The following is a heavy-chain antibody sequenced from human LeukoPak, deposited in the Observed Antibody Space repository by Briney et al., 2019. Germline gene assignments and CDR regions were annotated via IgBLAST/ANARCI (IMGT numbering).Heavy chain of an antibody. CDR3: AKEGQRRVSYYYGSGSSFLGY. J-gene: IGHJ4*02. D-gene: IGHD3-10*01. V-gene: IGHV3-30*18. CDR2: ISYDGSNK. Sequence: QPGGSLRLSCAASGFTFSSYGMHWVRQAPGKGLEWVAVISYDGSNKYYADFVKGRFTISRDNSKNTLYLQMNSLRAEDTAVYYCAKEGQRRVSYYYGSGSSFLGYWGQGTLVTVSS. CDR1: GFTFSSYG.